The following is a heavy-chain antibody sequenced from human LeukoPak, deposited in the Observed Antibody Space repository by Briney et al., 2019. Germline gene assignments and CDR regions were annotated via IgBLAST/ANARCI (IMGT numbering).Heavy chain of an antibody. J-gene: IGHJ4*02. CDR1: RITFSSNW. Sequence: GWSLRLSCALSRITFSSNWMNWVRQAPGRGLEWVANINQDGSAKFYVDSVRGRFTISRDNARNSVYLQMDSLRAEDTALYYCMPGGSDSDYWGQGTLVTVSS. CDR3: MPGGSDSDY. CDR2: INQDGSAK. D-gene: IGHD3-16*01. V-gene: IGHV3-7*01.